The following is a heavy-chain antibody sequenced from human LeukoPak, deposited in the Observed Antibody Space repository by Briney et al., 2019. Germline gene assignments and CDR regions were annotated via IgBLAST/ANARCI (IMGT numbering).Heavy chain of an antibody. CDR2: INAGNGNT. CDR3: ARWGTVYYDILTGRSYLDY. V-gene: IGHV1-3*01. CDR1: GYTFTSYA. J-gene: IGHJ4*02. D-gene: IGHD3-9*01. Sequence: ASVKVSCKASGYTFTSYAMHWVRQAPGQRLEWMGWINAGNGNTKYSQKFQGRVTITRDTSASTAYMELSSLRSEDTAVYYCARWGTVYYDILTGRSYLDYWGQGTLVTVSS.